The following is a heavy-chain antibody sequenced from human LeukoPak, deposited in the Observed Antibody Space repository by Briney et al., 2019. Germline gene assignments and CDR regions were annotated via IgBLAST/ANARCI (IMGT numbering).Heavy chain of an antibody. CDR2: IIPIFGTA. CDR3: AMVPAGTLSYYYMDV. D-gene: IGHD6-13*01. CDR1: GYTFTSYH. Sequence: ASVRVSCKASGYTFTSYHMHWVRQAPGQGLEWMGGIIPIFGTANYAQKFQGRVTITADKSTSTAYMELSSLRSEDTAVYYCAMVPAGTLSYYYMDVWGKGTTVTVSS. J-gene: IGHJ6*03. V-gene: IGHV1-69*06.